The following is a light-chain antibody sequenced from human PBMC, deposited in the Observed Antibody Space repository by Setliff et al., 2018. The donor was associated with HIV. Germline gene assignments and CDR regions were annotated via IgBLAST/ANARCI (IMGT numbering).Light chain of an antibody. CDR3: CSYAGSRNVV. V-gene: IGLV2-23*02. CDR1: SSDVGSYKL. Sequence: QSVLTQPASVSGSPGQSITISCTGTSSDVGSYKLVSWYQQHPGKAPKVMIYEVTKRPSGVSNRFSGSKSGNTASLTISGLQAEDEADYYCCSYAGSRNVVFGGGTKVTVL. J-gene: IGLJ2*01. CDR2: EVT.